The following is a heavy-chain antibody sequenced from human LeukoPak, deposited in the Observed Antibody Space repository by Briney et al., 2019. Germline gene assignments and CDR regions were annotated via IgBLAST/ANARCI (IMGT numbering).Heavy chain of an antibody. V-gene: IGHV3-48*02. D-gene: IGHD2-8*01. J-gene: IGHJ6*02. CDR1: GFAFSSYN. Sequence: GGSLRLSCAASGFAFSSYNMNWVRQAPGKGLEWVSYIGSSGSPTHYADSVGGRFTISRDNAKNSLYLQMNSLRDEDTAVYFCARGPLYCTNGVCGNELILYYGMDVWGQGTTVTVSS. CDR3: ARGPLYCTNGVCGNELILYYGMDV. CDR2: IGSSGSPT.